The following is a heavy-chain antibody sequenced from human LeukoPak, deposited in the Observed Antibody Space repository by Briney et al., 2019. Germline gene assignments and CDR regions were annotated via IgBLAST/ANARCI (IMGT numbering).Heavy chain of an antibody. V-gene: IGHV4-34*01. CDR3: ARRRITMIILPSRGYFDY. J-gene: IGHJ4*02. D-gene: IGHD3-22*01. Sequence: SETLSLTCAVYGGSFSGYYWSWIRQPPGKGLEWIGEINHSGSTNYNPSLKSRVTISADTSKNQFSLKLSSVTAADTAVYYCARRRITMIILPSRGYFDYWGQGTLATVSS. CDR1: GGSFSGYY. CDR2: INHSGST.